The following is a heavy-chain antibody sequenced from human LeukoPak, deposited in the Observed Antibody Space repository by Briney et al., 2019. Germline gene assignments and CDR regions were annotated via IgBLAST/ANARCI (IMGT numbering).Heavy chain of an antibody. D-gene: IGHD3-16*01. CDR3: AREKGGFDY. CDR2: ISYDGSNK. V-gene: IGHV3-30*01. J-gene: IGHJ4*02. CDR1: GFTFSSYA. Sequence: PGGSLRLSCAASGFTFSSYAMHWVRQAPGKGLEWVAVISYDGSNKYYADSVKGRFTISRDNSKNTLYLQMNSLRAEDTAVYYCAREKGGFDYWGQGTLVTVSS.